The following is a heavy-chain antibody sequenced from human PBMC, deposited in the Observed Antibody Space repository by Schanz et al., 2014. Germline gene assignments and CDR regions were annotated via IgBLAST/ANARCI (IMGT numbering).Heavy chain of an antibody. D-gene: IGHD6-6*01. V-gene: IGHV1-46*03. CDR1: GYTFTTYY. J-gene: IGHJ4*02. Sequence: QVQLLQSGAEVKKPGASMKVSCKASGYTFTTYYMLWVRQAPGQGLEWMGIINPSGGSTRYGQKFQGRITVTTDTSTSKVYLELSSLRSDDTAVYYCGRGFSRSYIDFWGQGTLITVSS. CDR3: GRGFSRSYIDF. CDR2: INPSGGST.